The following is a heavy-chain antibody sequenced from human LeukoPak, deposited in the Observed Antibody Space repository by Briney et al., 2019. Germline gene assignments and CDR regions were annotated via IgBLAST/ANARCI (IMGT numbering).Heavy chain of an antibody. V-gene: IGHV3-43*01. J-gene: IGHJ4*02. CDR3: AKGAYFDY. CDR1: GFTFDDYT. CDR2: ISWDGGST. Sequence: GGSLRLSCAASGFTFDDYTMHWVRQAPGKGLEWVSLISWDGGSTYYADSVKGRFTISRDNSKNTLYLQMNSLRAEDTAVYYCAKGAYFDYWGQGTLVTVSS.